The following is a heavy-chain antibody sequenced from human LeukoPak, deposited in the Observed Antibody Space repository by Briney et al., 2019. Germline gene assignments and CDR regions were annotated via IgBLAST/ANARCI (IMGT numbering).Heavy chain of an antibody. J-gene: IGHJ4*02. Sequence: KPGGSLRLSCAASGFTFSRYSMNWVRQAPGKGLEWFSSISSSSGLIYSEDSVKGRFTFSKDNAKRPLYLQMNSRSADDTAVYYCAREFDGIASGAGYWGEGTLVTVSS. V-gene: IGHV3-21*01. CDR2: ISSSSGLI. D-gene: IGHD1-26*01. CDR1: GFTFSRYS. CDR3: AREFDGIASGAGY.